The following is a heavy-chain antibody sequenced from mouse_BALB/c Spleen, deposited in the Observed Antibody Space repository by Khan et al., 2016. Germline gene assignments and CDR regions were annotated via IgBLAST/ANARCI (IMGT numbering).Heavy chain of an antibody. D-gene: IGHD2-10*01. CDR1: GCTFSSFG. CDR3: ARTYYGNFYAMDY. CDR2: ISSGSSTI. J-gene: IGHJ4*01. V-gene: IGHV5-17*02. Sequence: EVELVESGGGLVQPGGSRKLSCAASGCTFSSFGMHWVRQAPEKGLEWVAYISSGSSTIYYADTVKGRFTISRDNPKNTLFLQMTSLRSEDTAMYYCARTYYGNFYAMDYWGQGTSVTVSS.